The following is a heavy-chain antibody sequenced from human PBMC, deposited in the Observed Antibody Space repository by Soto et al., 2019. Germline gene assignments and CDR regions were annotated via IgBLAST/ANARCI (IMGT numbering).Heavy chain of an antibody. CDR3: ARAAPKRVAYYYYYMDV. J-gene: IGHJ6*03. CDR2: ISAYNGNT. V-gene: IGHV1-18*01. D-gene: IGHD3-3*01. CDR1: GYTFTSYG. Sequence: QVQLVQSGAEVKKPGASVKVSCKASGYTFTSYGISWVRQAPGQGLEWMGWISAYNGNTNYAQKPQGRATMTTDTSTSTAYMELRSLRSDDTAVYYCARAAPKRVAYYYYYMDVWGKGTTVTVSS.